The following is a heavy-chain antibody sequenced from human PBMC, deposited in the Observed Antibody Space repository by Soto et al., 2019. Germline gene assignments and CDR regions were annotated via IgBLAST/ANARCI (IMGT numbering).Heavy chain of an antibody. CDR2: ISYDGSNK. CDR3: AKDGHQMGYFDY. V-gene: IGHV3-30*18. D-gene: IGHD2-2*01. J-gene: IGHJ4*02. Sequence: GGSLRLSCAASGFTFSTYGMRWVRQAPGKGLEWVAVISYDGSNKYYTDSVKGRFTISRDNSKNTLYLQMNSLRAEDTAVYYCAKDGHQMGYFDYWGQGTLVTVSS. CDR1: GFTFSTYG.